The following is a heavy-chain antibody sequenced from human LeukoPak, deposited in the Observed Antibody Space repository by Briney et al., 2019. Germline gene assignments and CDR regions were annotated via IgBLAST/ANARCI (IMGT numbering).Heavy chain of an antibody. V-gene: IGHV3-53*01. CDR3: ARGVEPLAANTLAY. CDR1: GFTVITND. CDR2: LYSDGNT. J-gene: IGHJ4*02. Sequence: GSLRLSCAASGFTVITNDMTWVRQAPGKGPEWVSVLYSDGNTKYADSVQGRFTISRDNSKNTLYLEMNSLSPDDTAVYYCARGVEPLAANTLAYWGQGTLVTVSS. D-gene: IGHD1-14*01.